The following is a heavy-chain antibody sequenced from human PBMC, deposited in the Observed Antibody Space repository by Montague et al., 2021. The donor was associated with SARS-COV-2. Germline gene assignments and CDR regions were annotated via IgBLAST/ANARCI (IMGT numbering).Heavy chain of an antibody. CDR3: ARDVVAAPGTFDY. CDR2: VSASGST. V-gene: IGHV4-4*07. Sequence: SETLSLTCTVSGDSISYFYWSWIRQPPGKGLEGIGRVSASGSTNYNPSLNSRVTMSVDTSKKQFSLRLSPVTAADTAVYYCARDVVAAPGTFDYWGQGTLVTVSS. CDR1: GDSISYFY. J-gene: IGHJ4*02. D-gene: IGHD6-13*01.